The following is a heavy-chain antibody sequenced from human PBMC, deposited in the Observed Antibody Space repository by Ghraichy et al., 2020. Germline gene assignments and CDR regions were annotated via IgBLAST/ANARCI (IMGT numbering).Heavy chain of an antibody. V-gene: IGHV1-24*01. CDR3: ATAVLTMIEKTIPRLDY. CDR2: FDPEDGET. J-gene: IGHJ4*02. D-gene: IGHD3-22*01. CDR1: GYTLTELS. Sequence: ASVKVSCKVSGYTLTELSMHWVRQAPGKGLEWMGGFDPEDGETIYAQKFQGRVTMTEDTSTDTAYMELSSLRSEDTAVYYCATAVLTMIEKTIPRLDYWGQGTLVTVSS.